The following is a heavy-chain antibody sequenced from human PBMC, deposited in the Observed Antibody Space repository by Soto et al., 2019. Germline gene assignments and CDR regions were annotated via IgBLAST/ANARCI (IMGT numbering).Heavy chain of an antibody. Sequence: ASVKVSCKASGYTFTSYYMHWVRQAPGQGLEWMGIINPSGGSTSYAQKFQGRVTMTRDTSTSTVYMELSSLRSEDTAVYYCARVIGSSGWNDLFDYWGQGTLVTVLL. D-gene: IGHD6-19*01. CDR2: INPSGGST. J-gene: IGHJ4*02. CDR3: ARVIGSSGWNDLFDY. CDR1: GYTFTSYY. V-gene: IGHV1-46*01.